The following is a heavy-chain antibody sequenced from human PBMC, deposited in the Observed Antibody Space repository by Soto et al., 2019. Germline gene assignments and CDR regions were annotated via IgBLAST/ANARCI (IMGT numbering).Heavy chain of an antibody. J-gene: IGHJ4*02. CDR2: INPSGGRT. CDR3: ARTYCAADCPRRDFDY. V-gene: IGHV1-46*01. CDR1: GYILSSYN. Sequence: GASVKVSCKASGYILSSYNMNWVRQAPGQGLEWMGIINPSGGRTSYAQKFQDRVTMTRDTSTNTVYMELSSLRSDDTAVYYCARTYCAADCPRRDFDYWGQGTLVTVSS. D-gene: IGHD2-21*02.